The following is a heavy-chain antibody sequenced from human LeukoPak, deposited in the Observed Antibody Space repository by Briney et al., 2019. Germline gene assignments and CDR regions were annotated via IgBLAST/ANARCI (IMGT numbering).Heavy chain of an antibody. CDR1: GFTFSSYG. J-gene: IGHJ3*02. V-gene: IGHV3-30*02. D-gene: IGHD3-22*01. Sequence: GGSLRLSCAASGFTFSSYGMHWVRQAPGKGLEGVAFIRYDGSNKYYADSVKGRFTISRDNSKNTLYLQMNSLRAEDTAVYYCAKTSYDSSGYYYVRTHDAFDIWGQGTMVTVSS. CDR3: AKTSYDSSGYYYVRTHDAFDI. CDR2: IRYDGSNK.